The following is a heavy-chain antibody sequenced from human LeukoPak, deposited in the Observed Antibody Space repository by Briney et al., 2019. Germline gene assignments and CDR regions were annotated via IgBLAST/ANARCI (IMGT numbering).Heavy chain of an antibody. D-gene: IGHD3-22*01. CDR2: ISAYNGNT. V-gene: IGHV1-18*01. CDR3: ARHTYYYDSSGYYYYYYYMDV. CDR1: GYTFTSYG. Sequence: GASVKVSCKASGYTFTSYGISWVLQAPGQGLEWMGWISAYNGNTNYAQKLQGRVTMTTDTSTSTAYMELRSLRSDDTAVYYCARHTYYYDSSGYYYYYYYMDVWGKGTTVTVSS. J-gene: IGHJ6*03.